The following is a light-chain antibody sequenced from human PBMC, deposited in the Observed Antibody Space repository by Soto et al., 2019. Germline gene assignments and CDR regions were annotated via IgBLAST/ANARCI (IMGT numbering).Light chain of an antibody. J-gene: IGLJ1*01. CDR3: GAWDNSLSAHYV. CDR2: DTN. Sequence: QSVLTQPPSVSAAPGQMVTISCSGSSSNIGKSYVSWYQQLPGKAPKLLIYDTNKRPSGISDRFSGSKSGTSATLGITGLQTGDEADYYCGAWDNSLSAHYVFGTGTKVTVL. V-gene: IGLV1-51*01. CDR1: SSNIGKSY.